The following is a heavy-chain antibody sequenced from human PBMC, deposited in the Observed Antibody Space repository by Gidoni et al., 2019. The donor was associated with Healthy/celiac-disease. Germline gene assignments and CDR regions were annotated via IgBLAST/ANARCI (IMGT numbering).Heavy chain of an antibody. D-gene: IGHD6-13*01. V-gene: IGHV3-64D*06. J-gene: IGHJ4*02. CDR2: ISSNGGST. CDR3: VVSSSWYETRPFDY. CDR1: GFTFSSYA. Sequence: EVQLVESGGGLVQPGGSLRLSCSASGFTFSSYARHWVRQAPGKGLEYVSAISSNGGSTYYADSVKGRFTISRDNSKNTLYLQMSSLRAEDTAVYYCVVSSSWYETRPFDYWGQGTLVTVSS.